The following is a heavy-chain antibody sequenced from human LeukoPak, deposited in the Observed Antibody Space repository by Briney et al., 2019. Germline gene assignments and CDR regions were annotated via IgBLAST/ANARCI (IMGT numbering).Heavy chain of an antibody. V-gene: IGHV3-21*05. CDR2: ISGSSNYI. CDR3: AREPSGWYLDY. D-gene: IGHD6-19*01. CDR1: GFTFSDYS. Sequence: PGGSLRLSCAVSGFTFSDYSTNWVRQAPGKGLEWVSYISGSSNYIYYSDSVKGRFTISRDSAKNSVYLQMNSLRVEDTAVYYCAREPSGWYLDYWGRGTPVTVSS. J-gene: IGHJ4*02.